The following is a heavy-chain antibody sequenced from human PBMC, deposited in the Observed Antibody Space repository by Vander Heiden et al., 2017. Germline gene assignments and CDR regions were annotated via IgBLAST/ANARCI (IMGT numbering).Heavy chain of an antibody. CDR1: GFTFSYYG. CDR3: ARETGFIDH. V-gene: IGHV3-48*01. J-gene: IGHJ5*02. CDR2: IRSSGTT. Sequence: EVYLVESGGGLVQPGGSLTLSCAASGFTFSYYGISWVRQAPGKGLEWISFIRSSGTTEYADSVRGRFTISRDNDKNSLYLHMNSLRVEDTAVYYCARETGFIDHWGQGTLVTVSS.